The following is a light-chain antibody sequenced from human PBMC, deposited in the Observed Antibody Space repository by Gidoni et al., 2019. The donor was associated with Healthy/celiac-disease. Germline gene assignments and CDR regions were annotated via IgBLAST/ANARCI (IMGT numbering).Light chain of an antibody. Sequence: DIQLTQSPSTLSASVGDRVTITCRASKSISSWLACYQQKPGKAHKLLIYKASSFESGVPSRCSGSGSGTKFTLTISSLQPDDFATYYCQQYNSYSAWTFGQGTKVEIK. V-gene: IGKV1-5*03. CDR2: KAS. CDR3: QQYNSYSAWT. J-gene: IGKJ1*01. CDR1: KSISSW.